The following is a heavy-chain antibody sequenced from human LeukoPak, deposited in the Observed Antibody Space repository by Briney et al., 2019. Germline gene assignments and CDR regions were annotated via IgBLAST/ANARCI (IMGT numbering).Heavy chain of an antibody. J-gene: IGHJ4*02. V-gene: IGHV3-48*03. CDR3: ARELSGTTSYYFDY. D-gene: IGHD1-7*01. CDR2: ISSSGSTI. CDR1: GFTFSSYE. Sequence: GGSLRLSCAASGFTFSSYEMNRVRQAPGKGLEWVSYISSSGSTIYYADSVQGRFTISRDNAKNSLYLQMNSLRVEDTAVYYCARELSGTTSYYFDYWGQGTLVTVSS.